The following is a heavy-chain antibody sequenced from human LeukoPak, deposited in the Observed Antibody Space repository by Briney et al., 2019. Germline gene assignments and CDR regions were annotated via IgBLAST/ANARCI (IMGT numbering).Heavy chain of an antibody. D-gene: IGHD3-3*01. CDR3: ARGDFWSGYRHAFDI. V-gene: IGHV4-61*02. J-gene: IGHJ3*02. CDR1: GGSISSGSYY. Sequence: PSRTLSLTCTVSGGSISSGSYYWSWIRQPAGKGLEWIGRIYTSGSTNYNPSLKSRVTISVDTSKNQFSLKLSSVTAADTAVYYCARGDFWSGYRHAFDIWGQGTMVTVSS. CDR2: IYTSGST.